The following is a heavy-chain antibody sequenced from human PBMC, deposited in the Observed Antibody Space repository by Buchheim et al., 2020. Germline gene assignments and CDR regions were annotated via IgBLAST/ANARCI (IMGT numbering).Heavy chain of an antibody. Sequence: EVQLVESGGGLVQPGGSLRLSCAASGFTFSSYEMNWVRQAPGKGLEWVSYISSSGSSIHYADSVKGRFTISRDNANNSMYLQMNSLRAEDTAVYYCVRELVVAPAEYFDSWGQGT. CDR2: ISSSGSSI. D-gene: IGHD2-15*01. CDR1: GFTFSSYE. J-gene: IGHJ4*02. V-gene: IGHV3-48*03. CDR3: VRELVVAPAEYFDS.